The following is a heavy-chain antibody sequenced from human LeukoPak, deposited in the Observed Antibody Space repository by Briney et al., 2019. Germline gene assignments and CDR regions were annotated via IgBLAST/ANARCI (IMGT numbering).Heavy chain of an antibody. CDR1: GFTFSSYG. Sequence: GGSLRLSCAASGFTFSSYGMHWVRQAPGKGLEWVAVIWYDGSNKYYADSVKGRFTISRDNSKNTLYLQMNSLRAEDTAVYYCARDFEVSSSWYVPVDYWGQGALVTVSS. V-gene: IGHV3-33*01. J-gene: IGHJ4*02. CDR3: ARDFEVSSSWYVPVDY. D-gene: IGHD6-13*01. CDR2: IWYDGSNK.